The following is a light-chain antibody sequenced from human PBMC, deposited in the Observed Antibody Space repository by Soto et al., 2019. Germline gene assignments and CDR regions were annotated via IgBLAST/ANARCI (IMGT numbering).Light chain of an antibody. CDR3: QQYNNWPRAT. J-gene: IGKJ4*01. CDR1: QSISSN. V-gene: IGKV3-15*01. Sequence: EIVMTQSPATLSVSPGERATLSCRAIQSISSNLAWYQQKPGQAPRLLMFRTSSRATGFPARFSGSGSGTEFNLTISSLQSEDPGVSYCQQYNNWPRATLGGGTKVDIK. CDR2: RTS.